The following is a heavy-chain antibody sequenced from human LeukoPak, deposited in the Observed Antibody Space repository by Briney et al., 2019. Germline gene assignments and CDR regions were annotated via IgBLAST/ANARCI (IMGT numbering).Heavy chain of an antibody. J-gene: IGHJ6*03. Sequence: PGGSLRLSCAASGFTFSSYAMSWVRQAPGKGLEWVSAISGSGGSTYYADSVEGRFTISRDNSKNTLYLQMHSLRAEDTAVYYCTTDGGCSGGSCYSFYMDVWGKGTTVTVSS. CDR3: TTDGGCSGGSCYSFYMDV. V-gene: IGHV3-23*01. CDR2: ISGSGGST. CDR1: GFTFSSYA. D-gene: IGHD2-15*01.